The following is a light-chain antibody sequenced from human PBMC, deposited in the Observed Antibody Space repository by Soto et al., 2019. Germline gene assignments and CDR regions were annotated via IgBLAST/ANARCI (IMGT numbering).Light chain of an antibody. CDR1: SSNIGAGYD. J-gene: IGLJ3*02. Sequence: QSVLTQPPSVSGAPGQRVTISCTGRSSNIGAGYDVHWYQQLPGTAPKLLIYGNINRPSGVPDRFSGSKSGTSASLAISGLQSEDEADYHCAAWDDSLNGLWVFGGGTKLTVL. V-gene: IGLV1-40*01. CDR2: GNI. CDR3: AAWDDSLNGLWV.